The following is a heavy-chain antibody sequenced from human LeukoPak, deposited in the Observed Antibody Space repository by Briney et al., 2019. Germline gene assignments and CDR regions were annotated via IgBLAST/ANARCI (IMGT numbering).Heavy chain of an antibody. CDR1: GFTVSSNY. CDR3: AREMSGRDAFDI. J-gene: IGHJ3*02. V-gene: IGHV3-66*01. Sequence: GGSLRLSCAASGFTVSSNYMSWVRQAPGKGLEWVSVIYSGGSTYYADSVKGRFTISRDNSKNTLYLQMNSLRAEDTAVYYCAREMSGRDAFDIWGQGTMVTVSS. CDR2: IYSGGST.